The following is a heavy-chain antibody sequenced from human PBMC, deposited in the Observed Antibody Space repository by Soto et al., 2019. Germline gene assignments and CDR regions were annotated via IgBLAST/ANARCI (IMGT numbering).Heavy chain of an antibody. CDR2: ISSSSSII. CDR3: ARAPYYDLYYLDY. J-gene: IGHJ4*02. V-gene: IGHV3-48*02. CDR1: GFTFSSYS. D-gene: IGHD3-22*01. Sequence: PGGSLRLSCAASGFTFSSYSMNWVRQAPGKGLEWVSYISSSSSIIYYADSVKGRFTISRDNAKNSLYLQMNSLRDEDTAVYYCARAPYYDLYYLDYWGQGTLVTVSS.